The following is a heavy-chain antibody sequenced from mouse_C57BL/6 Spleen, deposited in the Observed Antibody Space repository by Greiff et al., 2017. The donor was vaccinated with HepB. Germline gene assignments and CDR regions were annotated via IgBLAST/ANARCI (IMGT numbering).Heavy chain of an antibody. V-gene: IGHV14-4*01. CDR2: IDPENGDT. D-gene: IGHD2-4*01. Sequence: VQLKESGAELVRPGASVKLSCTASGFNIKDDYMHWVKQRPEQGLEWIGWIDPENGDTEYASKFQGKATITADTSSNTAYLQLSSLTSEDTAVYYCTRVYYDYDGEFAYWGQGTLVTVSA. CDR1: GFNIKDDY. J-gene: IGHJ3*01. CDR3: TRVYYDYDGEFAY.